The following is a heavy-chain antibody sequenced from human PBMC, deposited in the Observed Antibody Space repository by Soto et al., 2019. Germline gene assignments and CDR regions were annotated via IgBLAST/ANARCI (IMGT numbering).Heavy chain of an antibody. CDR1: GYSFSSYW. Sequence: PGESLKISWKGSGYSFSSYWISWVREMRGKGREWVRRIDPGASYTTYRPSFQGHVSISADKSISPAYLQWSSLKASDTAMYYCASNLAAYYYDSSGESDAFDIWGQGTMVTVSS. CDR3: ASNLAAYYYDSSGESDAFDI. CDR2: IDPGASYT. V-gene: IGHV5-10-1*01. D-gene: IGHD3-22*01. J-gene: IGHJ3*02.